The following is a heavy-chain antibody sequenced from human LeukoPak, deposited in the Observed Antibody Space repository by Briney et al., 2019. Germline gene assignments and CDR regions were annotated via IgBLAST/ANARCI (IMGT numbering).Heavy chain of an antibody. CDR2: IITIFGTA. V-gene: IGHV1-69*05. D-gene: IGHD6-6*01. J-gene: IGHJ4*02. CDR1: GGTFISYA. Sequence: SGKVSRKAAGGTFISYAISWVRQAPGQGHEWMGGIITIFGTANYAQKFQGKVTITTDESTTTAYMELSSLRSEDTAVYYCARDVAYSSSSPEDDYWGQGTLVTVSS. CDR3: ARDVAYSSSSPEDDY.